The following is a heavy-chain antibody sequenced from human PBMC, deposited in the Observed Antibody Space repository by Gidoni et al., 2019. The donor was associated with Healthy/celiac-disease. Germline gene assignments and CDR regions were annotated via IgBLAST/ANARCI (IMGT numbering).Heavy chain of an antibody. CDR3: ARDVRGWLRVTHFDY. J-gene: IGHJ4*02. V-gene: IGHV1-69*01. Sequence: GLEWMGGIIPIFGTANYAQKFQGRVTITADESTSTAYMELSSLRSEDTAVYYCARDVRGWLRVTHFDYWGQGTLVTVSS. D-gene: IGHD5-12*01. CDR2: IIPIFGTA.